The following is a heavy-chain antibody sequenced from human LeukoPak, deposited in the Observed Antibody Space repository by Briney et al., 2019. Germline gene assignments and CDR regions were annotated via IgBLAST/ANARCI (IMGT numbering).Heavy chain of an antibody. V-gene: IGHV3-66*02. CDR3: AGVDAAMPDAFDI. J-gene: IGHJ3*02. CDR2: IYSGGST. CDR1: GFTVSSNY. D-gene: IGHD5-18*01. Sequence: GGSLRLSCAASGFTVSSNYMSWVRQAPGKGLEWVSVIYSGGSTYSADSVKGRFTISRDNSKNALYLQMDSLRADDTAVYYCAGVDAAMPDAFDIWGQGTTVTVSS.